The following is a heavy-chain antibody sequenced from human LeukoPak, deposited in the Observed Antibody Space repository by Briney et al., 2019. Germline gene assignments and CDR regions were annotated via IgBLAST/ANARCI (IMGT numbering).Heavy chain of an antibody. CDR3: ARGTLLWFGVRGWFDP. D-gene: IGHD3-10*01. Sequence: SETLSLTCTVSGGSISSYYWSWIRQPPGKGLEWIGYIYYSGSTNYNPSLKSRVTISVDTSKNQFSLKLSSVTAADTAVYYCARGTLLWFGVRGWFDPWGQGTLVTVSS. V-gene: IGHV4-59*01. CDR1: GGSISSYY. J-gene: IGHJ5*02. CDR2: IYYSGST.